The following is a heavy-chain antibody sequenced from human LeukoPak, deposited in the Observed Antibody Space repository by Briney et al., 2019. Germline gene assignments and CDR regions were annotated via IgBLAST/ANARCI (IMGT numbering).Heavy chain of an antibody. D-gene: IGHD3-22*01. V-gene: IGHV4-61*02. Sequence: SETLSLTCTVSGDSISSGDYYWSWIRQPAGKGLEWIGRISSSGSTNYNPSLKSRVTISVDTSKNQFSLKLSSVTAADTAVYYCARGPAYYYDSSGYQDYNWFDPWGQGTLVTVSS. CDR3: ARGPAYYYDSSGYQDYNWFDP. CDR1: GDSISSGDYY. CDR2: ISSSGST. J-gene: IGHJ5*02.